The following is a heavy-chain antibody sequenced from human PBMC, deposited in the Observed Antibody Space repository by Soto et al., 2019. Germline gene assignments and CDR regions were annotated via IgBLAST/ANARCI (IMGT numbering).Heavy chain of an antibody. CDR2: ISYDGSNK. CDR1: GFTFSSYG. D-gene: IGHD5-12*01. J-gene: IGHJ2*01. Sequence: ESGGGVVQPGRSLRLSCAASGFTFSSYGMHWVRQAPGKGLEWVAVISYDGSNKYYADSVKGRFTISRDNSKNTLYLQMNSLRAEDTAVYYCAKDRDGYIDWYFDLWGRGTLVTVSS. CDR3: AKDRDGYIDWYFDL. V-gene: IGHV3-30*18.